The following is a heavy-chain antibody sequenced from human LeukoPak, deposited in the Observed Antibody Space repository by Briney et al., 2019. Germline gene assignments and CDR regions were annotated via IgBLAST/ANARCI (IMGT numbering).Heavy chain of an antibody. Sequence: ASVKVSCKASGYTFTSYGISWVRQAPGQGLEWMGWISAYNGNTNYAQKFQGRVTITADESTSTAYMELSSLRSEDTAVYYCARGYYDSSGYLFDYWGQGTLVTVSS. CDR3: ARGYYDSSGYLFDY. J-gene: IGHJ4*02. D-gene: IGHD3-22*01. CDR2: ISAYNGNT. V-gene: IGHV1-18*01. CDR1: GYTFTSYG.